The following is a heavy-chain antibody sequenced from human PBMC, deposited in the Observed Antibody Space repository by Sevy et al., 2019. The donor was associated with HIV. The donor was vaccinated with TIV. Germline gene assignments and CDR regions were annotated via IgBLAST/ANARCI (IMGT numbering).Heavy chain of an antibody. Sequence: EGSLRLSCAASGFTFSSYWMHWVRQAPGKGLVWVSRINSDGSSTSYADSVKGRFTISRDNAKNTLYLQMNSLRAEDTAVYYCARAVRCSSTSCYPYYYYYGMDVWGQGTTVTVSS. D-gene: IGHD2-2*01. J-gene: IGHJ6*02. V-gene: IGHV3-74*01. CDR2: INSDGSST. CDR1: GFTFSSYW. CDR3: ARAVRCSSTSCYPYYYYYGMDV.